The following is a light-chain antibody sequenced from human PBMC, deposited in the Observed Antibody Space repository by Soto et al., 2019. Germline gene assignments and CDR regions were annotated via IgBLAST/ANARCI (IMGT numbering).Light chain of an antibody. V-gene: IGLV1-44*01. J-gene: IGLJ1*01. CDR2: SNY. Sequence: QSVLTQPPSASGTPGQRVTISCSGSSSNIGSKTVNWYQQLPGTAPKLLIYSNYQRPSGVPDRFSGSKSGTSASLAISGLQSEDEADYNCSAWDASLTGYDFVTGTKVTV. CDR3: SAWDASLTGYD. CDR1: SSNIGSKT.